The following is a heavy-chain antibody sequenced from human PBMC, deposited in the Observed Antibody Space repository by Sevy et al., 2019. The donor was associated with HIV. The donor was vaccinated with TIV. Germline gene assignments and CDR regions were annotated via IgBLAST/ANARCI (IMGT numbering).Heavy chain of an antibody. V-gene: IGHV3-7*01. D-gene: IGHD6-13*01. CDR2: INQDGSAK. CDR1: GFSFSSHW. J-gene: IGHJ6*02. Sequence: GGSLRLSCAASGFSFSSHWMSWVSQAPGKGLEWVANINQDGSAKYYVDSVKGRFTISRDNAKNSLSLQMNSLRAEDTAVYYCARDTGGIGMDVWGQGSTVTVSS. CDR3: ARDTGGIGMDV.